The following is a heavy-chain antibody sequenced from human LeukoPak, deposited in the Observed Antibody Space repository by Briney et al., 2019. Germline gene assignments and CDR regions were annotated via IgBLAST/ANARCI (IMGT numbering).Heavy chain of an antibody. V-gene: IGHV3-30*03. Sequence: GGSLRLSCASSGFTFSSYGMSGVRQSPGKGPEGVAVIARDGLDTYYADSVRGRFTISRDNSMDTLYLQMNSLREEDMGFYFCARAVRAPGSPENGFDLWGQGTMVTVSS. D-gene: IGHD6-13*01. CDR1: GFTFSSYG. CDR3: ARAVRAPGSPENGFDL. CDR2: IARDGLDT. J-gene: IGHJ3*01.